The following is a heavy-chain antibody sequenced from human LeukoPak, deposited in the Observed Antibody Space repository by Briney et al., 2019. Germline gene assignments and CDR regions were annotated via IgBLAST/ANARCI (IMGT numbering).Heavy chain of an antibody. CDR3: ASAYVGSYFVY. CDR2: IYSGGTT. Sequence: AGSLRLSCRASEFIVSNNYMSWVHQAAGKRLEWVTVIYSGGTTRYADSVKGRFTSSRDSSKNTLYLQMNSLKAEDTALYYCASAYVGSYFVYWGQGTLVTVSS. J-gene: IGHJ4*02. V-gene: IGHV3-53*01. CDR1: EFIVSNNY. D-gene: IGHD3-10*02.